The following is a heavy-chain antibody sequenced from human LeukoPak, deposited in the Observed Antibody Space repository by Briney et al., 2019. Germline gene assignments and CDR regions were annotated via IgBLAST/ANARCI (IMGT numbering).Heavy chain of an antibody. CDR1: GFTFSTYS. CDR2: ISNSGYT. V-gene: IGHV3-21*01. CDR3: ARDRTMTGDRGIDY. D-gene: IGHD3-22*01. J-gene: IGHJ4*02. Sequence: GGSLRLSCAASGFTFSTYSMNWVRQAPGKGLEWVSAISNSGYTYYADSVEGRVTISRDNAKSSLYLQMNSLRAEDTAVYYCARDRTMTGDRGIDYWGQGTPVTVSS.